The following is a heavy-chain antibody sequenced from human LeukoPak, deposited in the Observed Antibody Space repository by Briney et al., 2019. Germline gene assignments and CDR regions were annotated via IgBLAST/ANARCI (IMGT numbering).Heavy chain of an antibody. J-gene: IGHJ4*02. CDR2: IIPIFGTA. CDR3: ARVNCSGGSCYDFSRRYFDY. CDR1: GGTFSSYA. V-gene: IGHV1-69*01. Sequence: SVKVSCKASGGTFSSYAISWVRQAPGQGLEWMGGIIPIFGTANYAQKFQGRVTITADESTSTAYMELSSLRSEDTAVYYCARVNCSGGSCYDFSRRYFDYWGQGTLVTVSS. D-gene: IGHD2-15*01.